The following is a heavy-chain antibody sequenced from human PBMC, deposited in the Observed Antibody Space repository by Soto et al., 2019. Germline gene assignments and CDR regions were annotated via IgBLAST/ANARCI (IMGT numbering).Heavy chain of an antibody. CDR3: ARSFYISPTEYWYFDL. CDR2: IDWDDDK. D-gene: IGHD1-20*01. CDR1: GFSLSTSGMC. Sequence: SGPTLVKPTQTLTLTCTFSGFSLSTSGMCVSWIRQPPGKALEWLALIDWDDDKYYSTTLKTRLTISKDTSKNQVVLTMTNMDPVDTATYYCARSFYISPTEYWYFDLWGRGTLVTVSS. V-gene: IGHV2-70*01. J-gene: IGHJ2*01.